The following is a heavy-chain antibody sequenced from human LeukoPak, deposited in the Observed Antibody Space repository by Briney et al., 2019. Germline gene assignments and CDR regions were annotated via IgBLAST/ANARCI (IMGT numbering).Heavy chain of an antibody. Sequence: SVKVSCKASGGTFSSYAISWVRQAPGQGLEWMGGIIPIFGTANYAQKFQGRVTITADKSTSTAYMELSSLRSEDTAVYYYARHYGDSPGAFDIWGQGTMVTVSS. V-gene: IGHV1-69*06. CDR2: IIPIFGTA. J-gene: IGHJ3*02. CDR1: GGTFSSYA. CDR3: ARHYGDSPGAFDI. D-gene: IGHD4-17*01.